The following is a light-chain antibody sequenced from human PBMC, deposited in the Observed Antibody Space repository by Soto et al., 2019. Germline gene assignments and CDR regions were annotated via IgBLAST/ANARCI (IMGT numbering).Light chain of an antibody. CDR3: QSSASGRPGLLM. J-gene: IGLJ3*02. Sequence: QSDLTQPPSVSGAPGQRVTISCIGTTYYVHWYRQVPCTAPDLLIYGNKHRPPAVPDRFSGSKSGTAASLAITGLRAEDEDVAYCQSSASGRPGLLMFGGGTKLTVL. V-gene: IGLV1-40*01. CDR2: GNK. CDR1: TYY.